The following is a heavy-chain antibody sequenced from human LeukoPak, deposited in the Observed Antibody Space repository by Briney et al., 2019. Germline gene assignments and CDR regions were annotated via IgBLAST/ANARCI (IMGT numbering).Heavy chain of an antibody. D-gene: IGHD3-9*01. Sequence: ASVKVSCKASGYTFTSYYVHWVRQAPGQGLEWMGIINPSGGSTSYAQKCQGRVTMTRDTSTSTVYMELSSLRSEDTAVYYCAREGDILTGYYFRNWFDPWGQGTLVTVSS. CDR3: AREGDILTGYYFRNWFDP. V-gene: IGHV1-46*01. J-gene: IGHJ5*02. CDR1: GYTFTSYY. CDR2: INPSGGST.